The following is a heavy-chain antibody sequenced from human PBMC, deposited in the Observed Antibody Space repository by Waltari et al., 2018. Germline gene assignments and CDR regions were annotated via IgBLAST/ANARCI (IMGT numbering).Heavy chain of an antibody. Sequence: EVQLVESGGGLVKPGGSLRLSCAASGFTFSRDSMTWVRPAPGKGLDGVSSISSSSSYIYYTDSVKGRFTISRYNAKNSLYLQMNSLRAEDTAVYYCARDIPYCSSTSCYVRPYCMDFWGQGTTVTVSS. CDR3: ARDIPYCSSTSCYVRPYCMDF. D-gene: IGHD2-2*01. J-gene: IGHJ6*02. CDR1: GFTFSRDS. CDR2: ISSSSSYI. V-gene: IGHV3-21*01.